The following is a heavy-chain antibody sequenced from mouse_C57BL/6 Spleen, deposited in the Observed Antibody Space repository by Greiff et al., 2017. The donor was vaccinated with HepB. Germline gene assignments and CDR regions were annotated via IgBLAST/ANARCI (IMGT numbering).Heavy chain of an antibody. CDR2: IDPENGYT. V-gene: IGHV14-4*01. Sequence: EVQLQQSGAELVRPGASVKLSCTASGFNIKDDYMHWVKQRPEQGLEWIGWIDPENGYTEYASKFQGKATITADTSSSTAYLQLSSLTSEDTAVYYCTANWDLYWGQGTTLTVSS. D-gene: IGHD4-1*01. J-gene: IGHJ2*01. CDR1: GFNIKDDY. CDR3: TANWDLY.